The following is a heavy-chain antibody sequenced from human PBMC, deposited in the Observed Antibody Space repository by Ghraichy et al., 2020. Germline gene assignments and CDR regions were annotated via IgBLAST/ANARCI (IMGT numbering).Heavy chain of an antibody. CDR2: ISGSGGST. Sequence: GGSLRLSCAASGFTFSSYAMSWVRQAPGKGLEWVSAISGSGGSTYYADSVKGRFIISRDNSKNTLYLQMNSLRAEDTAVYYCAKDHYYDSSGSYWYFDLWGRGTLVTVSS. V-gene: IGHV3-23*01. CDR1: GFTFSSYA. CDR3: AKDHYYDSSGSYWYFDL. D-gene: IGHD3-22*01. J-gene: IGHJ2*01.